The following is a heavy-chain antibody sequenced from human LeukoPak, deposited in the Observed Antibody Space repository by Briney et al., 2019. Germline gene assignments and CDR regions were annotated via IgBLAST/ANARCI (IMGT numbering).Heavy chain of an antibody. V-gene: IGHV3-30*18. CDR3: AKRGDVGGGSLNSYYYYGMDV. J-gene: IGHJ6*02. Sequence: PGGSLRLSCVTSGFTVSSNYMSWVRQDPGKGLEWVAVISYDGSNKYYADSVKGRFTISRDNSKNTLYLQMNSLRAEDTAVYYCAKRGDVGGGSLNSYYYYGMDVWGQGTTVTVSS. CDR1: GFTVSSNY. CDR2: ISYDGSNK. D-gene: IGHD2-15*01.